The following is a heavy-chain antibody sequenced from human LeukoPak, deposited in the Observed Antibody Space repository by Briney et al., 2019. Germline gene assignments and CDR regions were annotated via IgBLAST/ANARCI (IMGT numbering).Heavy chain of an antibody. Sequence: PSETLSLTCAVYGGSFSGYYWSWIRQPPGKGLEWIGEINHSGSTNYNPSLKSRVTISVDTSKNQFSLKLSSVTAADTAVYYCARGLSGLGGDYWGQGTLVTVSS. CDR1: GGSFSGYY. CDR3: ARGLSGLGGDY. D-gene: IGHD1-26*01. J-gene: IGHJ4*02. V-gene: IGHV4-34*01. CDR2: INHSGST.